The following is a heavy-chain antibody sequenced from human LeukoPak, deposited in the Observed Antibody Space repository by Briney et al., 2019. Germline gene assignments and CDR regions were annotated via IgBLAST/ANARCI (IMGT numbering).Heavy chain of an antibody. V-gene: IGHV1-18*01. CDR2: IITYNGNT. CDR3: AKDYGYSPYYFDY. CDR1: GYTFSSYG. D-gene: IGHD5-18*01. Sequence: GASVKVSCKASGYTFSSYGLTWVRQAPGQGLEWMGRIITYNGNTNYAQKLQGRVTMTTDTSTSTAYMELRSLRSDDTAVYYCAKDYGYSPYYFDYWGRGTLVTVSS. J-gene: IGHJ4*02.